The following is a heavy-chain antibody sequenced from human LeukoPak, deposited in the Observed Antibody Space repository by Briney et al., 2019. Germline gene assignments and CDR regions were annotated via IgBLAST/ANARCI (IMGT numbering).Heavy chain of an antibody. CDR3: AKSDYYDESGHPSSFEY. J-gene: IGHJ4*02. CDR1: GFPFSSYA. CDR2: VSGSGDTT. V-gene: IGHV3-23*01. D-gene: IGHD3-16*01. Sequence: GGSLRLSCAASGFPFSSYAMSWVRQPPGKGLEWVSGVSGSGDTTYYADSVKGRFTISRDNSKNTLYLQMDGLRAEDAAVYYCAKSDYYDESGHPSSFEYWGQGTLVTVSS.